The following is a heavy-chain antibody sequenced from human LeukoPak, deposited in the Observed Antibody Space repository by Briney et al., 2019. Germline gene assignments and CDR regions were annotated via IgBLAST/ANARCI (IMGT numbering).Heavy chain of an antibody. J-gene: IGHJ4*02. D-gene: IGHD6-19*01. CDR1: GGSISPYY. CDR3: AKPQWLGHNEGDY. CDR2: ISYDGRT. Sequence: SETLSLTCTVSGGSISPYYWSWIRQPPGKGLEWIGYISYDGRTGSNPSLKSRVTMSLDTSKNQFSLRLSSLTAADTAVYYCAKPQWLGHNEGDYWGQGTLVTVSS. V-gene: IGHV4-59*08.